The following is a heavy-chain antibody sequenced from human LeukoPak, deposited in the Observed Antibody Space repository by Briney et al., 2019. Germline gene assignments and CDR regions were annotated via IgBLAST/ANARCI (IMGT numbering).Heavy chain of an antibody. CDR3: ASVGRQWLVFDY. CDR2: IRSSGSAI. V-gene: IGHV3-48*03. CDR1: GFTFSSYE. J-gene: IGHJ4*02. D-gene: IGHD6-19*01. Sequence: GGSLRLSCAASGFTFSSYEMNWVRQAPGKGLEWVSYIRSSGSAIYYADSVKGRFTISRDNAKNSLYLQMNSLRAEDMAVYYCASVGRQWLVFDYWGQGTLVTVSS.